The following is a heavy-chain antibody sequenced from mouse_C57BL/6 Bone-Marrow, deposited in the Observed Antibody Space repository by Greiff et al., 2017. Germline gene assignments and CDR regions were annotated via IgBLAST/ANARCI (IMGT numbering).Heavy chain of an antibody. D-gene: IGHD1-1*01. CDR1: GFTFSSYA. Sequence: DVKLVESGGGLVKPGGSLKLSCAASGFTFSSYAMSWVRQTPEQRLEWVATISDGGSYTYYPDNVKGRFTISRDNAKNNLYLQMSHLKSEDTAMYYCAREDITTVVARWGQGTSVTVSS. CDR2: ISDGGSYT. V-gene: IGHV5-4*01. J-gene: IGHJ4*01. CDR3: AREDITTVVAR.